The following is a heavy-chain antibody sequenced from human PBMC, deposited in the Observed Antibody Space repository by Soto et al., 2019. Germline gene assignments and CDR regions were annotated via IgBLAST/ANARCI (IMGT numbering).Heavy chain of an antibody. CDR2: IIPIFGTA. D-gene: IGHD1-20*01. V-gene: IGHV1-69*01. CDR1: GGTFSSYA. Sequence: QVQLVQSGAEVKKPGSSVKVSCKASGGTFSSYAISWVRQAPGQGLEWMGGIIPIFGTANYAQKFQGRVTITGDEPTSTAYMELSSLSSEDRAVYFCARDLTGPPDSWGQGTLFTVSS. J-gene: IGHJ4*02. CDR3: ARDLTGPPDS.